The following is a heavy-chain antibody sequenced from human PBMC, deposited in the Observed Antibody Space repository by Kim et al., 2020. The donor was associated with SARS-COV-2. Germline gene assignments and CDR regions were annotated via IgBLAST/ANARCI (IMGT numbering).Heavy chain of an antibody. CDR1: GLTLSSYW. Sequence: GGSLRLSCVASGLTLSSYWMNWVRQAPGKGLEWVAGINDGGSERYYVDSVRGRFTISRDNAKNSLYLQMNSLRAEDTAVYYCTKLTVGAREDWWGQG. CDR3: TKLTVGAREDW. CDR2: INDGGSER. J-gene: IGHJ4*02. V-gene: IGHV3-7*03. D-gene: IGHD7-27*01.